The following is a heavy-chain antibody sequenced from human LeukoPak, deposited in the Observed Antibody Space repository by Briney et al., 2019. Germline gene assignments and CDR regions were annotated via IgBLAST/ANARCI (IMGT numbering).Heavy chain of an antibody. J-gene: IGHJ5*02. CDR3: AKGPYCSSTSCCSRGWFDP. CDR1: GFTFSSYR. V-gene: IGHV3-30*02. CDR2: IRYDGSNK. Sequence: PGGSLRLSCAASGFTFSSYRMNWVRQAPGKGLEWVAFIRYDGSNKYYADSVKGRFTISRDNSKNTLYLQMNSLRAEDTAVYYCAKGPYCSSTSCCSRGWFDPWGQGTLVTVSS. D-gene: IGHD2-2*01.